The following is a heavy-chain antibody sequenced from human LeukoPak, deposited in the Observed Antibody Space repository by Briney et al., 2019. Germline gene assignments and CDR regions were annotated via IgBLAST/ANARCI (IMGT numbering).Heavy chain of an antibody. Sequence: ASVKVSCKASGYTFTGCYMHWVRQAPGQGLEWMGRINPNSGGTNYAQKFQGRVTITRDTSASTAYMELSSLRSEDTAVYYCARVAPYYYYGMDAWGQGTTVTVSS. CDR3: ARVAPYYYYGMDA. CDR2: INPNSGGT. J-gene: IGHJ6*02. CDR1: GYTFTGCY. V-gene: IGHV1-2*06.